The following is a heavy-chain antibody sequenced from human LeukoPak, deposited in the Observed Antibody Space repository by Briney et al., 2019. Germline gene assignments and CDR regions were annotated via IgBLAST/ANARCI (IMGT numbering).Heavy chain of an antibody. V-gene: IGHV4-34*01. CDR1: GGSFSGYY. D-gene: IGHD2-2*01. CDR2: INHSGST. CDR3: ARLKLHCSSTSCFGMDV. Sequence: SETLSLTCAVYGGSFSGYYWSWIRQPPGKGLEWIGEINHSGSTNYNPSLKSRVTISVDTSKNQFSLKLSSVTAADTAVYYCARLKLHCSSTSCFGMDVWGQGTTVTVSS. J-gene: IGHJ6*02.